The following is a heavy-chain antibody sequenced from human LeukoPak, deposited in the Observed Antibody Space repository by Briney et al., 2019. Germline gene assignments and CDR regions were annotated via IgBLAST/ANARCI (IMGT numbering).Heavy chain of an antibody. CDR2: FDPEHREA. CDR3: AAGGIYSLLDY. J-gene: IGHJ4*02. CDR1: GYSLTDLS. D-gene: IGHD1-26*01. V-gene: IGHV1-24*01. Sequence: ASVKVSCKVSGYSLTDLSMHWVRQAPGNGLEWMGGFDPEHREAIYAQKFQGRVSMTEETSTDTAYMELSSLRSEDTAVYYCAAGGIYSLLDYWGQGTLVTVSS.